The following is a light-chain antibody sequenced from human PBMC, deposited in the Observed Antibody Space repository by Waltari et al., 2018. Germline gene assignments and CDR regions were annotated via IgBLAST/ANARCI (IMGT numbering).Light chain of an antibody. J-gene: IGKJ2*03. CDR1: KSVNNY. CDR3: QQRSIRPPAYS. Sequence: EIVLTQSPATLCLSPGERVTLSCRASKSVNNYLAWYQQKPGQAPRLLIYDASSRATGSPARFSGNGSGTDFTLTISSLEAEDFAVYYCQQRSIRPPAYSFGQGTRLEIK. CDR2: DAS. V-gene: IGKV3-11*01.